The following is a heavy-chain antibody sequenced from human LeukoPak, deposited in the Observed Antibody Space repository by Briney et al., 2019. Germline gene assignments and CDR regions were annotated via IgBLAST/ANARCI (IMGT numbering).Heavy chain of an antibody. Sequence: GGSLRLSCAASGFTVSSNYMSWVRQAPGKGLEWVSSISSSSSYIYYADSVKGRFTISRDNAKNSLYLQMNSLRAEDTAVYYCATLVEYSSSPNPDIDYWGQGTLVTVSS. J-gene: IGHJ4*02. D-gene: IGHD6-6*01. CDR3: ATLVEYSSSPNPDIDY. V-gene: IGHV3-21*01. CDR2: ISSSSSYI. CDR1: GFTVSSNY.